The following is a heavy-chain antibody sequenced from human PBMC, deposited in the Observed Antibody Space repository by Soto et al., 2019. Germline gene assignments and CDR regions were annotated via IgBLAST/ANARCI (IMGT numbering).Heavy chain of an antibody. CDR2: ISGSGGST. D-gene: IGHD3-3*01. J-gene: IGHJ5*02. Sequence: PGGSLRLSCAASGFTFSSYAMSWVRQAPGKGLEWASAISGSGGSTYYADSVKGRFTISRDNSKNTLYLQMNSLRAEDTAVYYCAKDRETYYDFWSGFSWFDPWGQGTLVTVSS. CDR3: AKDRETYYDFWSGFSWFDP. CDR1: GFTFSSYA. V-gene: IGHV3-23*01.